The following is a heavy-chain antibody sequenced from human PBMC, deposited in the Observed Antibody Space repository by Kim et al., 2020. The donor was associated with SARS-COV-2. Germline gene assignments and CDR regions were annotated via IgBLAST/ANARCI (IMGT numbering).Heavy chain of an antibody. CDR3: ATSTVLQTWLDGGGWFDP. CDR1: GYTLTEFS. D-gene: IGHD2-15*01. V-gene: IGHV1-24*01. J-gene: IGHJ5*02. Sequence: ASVKVSCKVSGYTLTEFSMHWVRQAPGKGLEWMGGFDPEDGETIYAQKFQGRVTMTEDTSTDTAYMELSSLRSEDTAVYYCATSTVLQTWLDGGGWFDPWGQGTLVTVSS. CDR2: FDPEDGET.